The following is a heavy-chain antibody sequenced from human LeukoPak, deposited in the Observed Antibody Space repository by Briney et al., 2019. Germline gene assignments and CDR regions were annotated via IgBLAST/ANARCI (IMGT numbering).Heavy chain of an antibody. CDR2: ISSSSSYI. CDR1: GFTFSSDS. Sequence: PGGSLRLSCAASGFTFSSDSMNWVRQAPGKGLEWVSSISSSSSYIYYADSVKGRFTISRDNAKNSLYLQMNSLRAEDTAVYYCARPPYNIVVVPAASVYWGQGTLVTVSS. D-gene: IGHD2-2*01. J-gene: IGHJ4*02. CDR3: ARPPYNIVVVPAASVY. V-gene: IGHV3-21*01.